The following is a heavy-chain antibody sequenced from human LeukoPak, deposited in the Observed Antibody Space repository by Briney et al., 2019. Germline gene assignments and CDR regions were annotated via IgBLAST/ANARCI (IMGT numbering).Heavy chain of an antibody. CDR1: GYTFTTYN. CDR2: ISTYNGDT. V-gene: IGHV1-18*01. Sequence: ASVTVSCKASGYTFTTYNFSWVRQAPGQVLEWMGWISTYNGDTNYPQKLQGRVTMTTDTSTSTAFMELRSLTSDDTAVYYCARDLAPGNFDYWGQGTQVTVSS. CDR3: ARDLAPGNFDY. J-gene: IGHJ4*02.